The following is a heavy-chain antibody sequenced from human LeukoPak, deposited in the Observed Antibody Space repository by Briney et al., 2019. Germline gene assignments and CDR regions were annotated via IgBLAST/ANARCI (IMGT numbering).Heavy chain of an antibody. CDR1: GFTFSSYA. J-gene: IGHJ6*02. Sequence: GGSLRLSCAASGFTFSSYAMSWVRQAPGKGLEWVSAISGSGGSTYYADSVKGRFTISRDNSKNTLYLQMNSLRAEDTAVYYCARSHTLEDSNYGLFYYYGMDVWGQGTTVTVSS. CDR3: ARSHTLEDSNYGLFYYYGMDV. CDR2: ISGSGGST. V-gene: IGHV3-23*01. D-gene: IGHD4-11*01.